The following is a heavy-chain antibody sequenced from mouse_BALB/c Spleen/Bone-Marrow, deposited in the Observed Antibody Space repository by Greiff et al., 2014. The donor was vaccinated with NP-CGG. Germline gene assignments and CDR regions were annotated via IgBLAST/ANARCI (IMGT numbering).Heavy chain of an antibody. D-gene: IGHD3-1*01. Sequence: EVKLMESGPELVKPGASVKVSCKASGYSFTDYNMYWVKQSHGKSLEWIGYIDPYNGGTSYNQKFKGKATLTVDKFSSTAFMHLNSLTSEDSAVYYCASYHSSGYAMDYWGQGTSVTVSS. V-gene: IGHV1S135*01. CDR1: GYSFTDYN. CDR3: ASYHSSGYAMDY. J-gene: IGHJ4*01. CDR2: IDPYNGGT.